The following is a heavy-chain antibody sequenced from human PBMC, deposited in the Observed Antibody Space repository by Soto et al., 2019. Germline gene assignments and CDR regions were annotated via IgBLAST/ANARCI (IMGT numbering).Heavy chain of an antibody. CDR1: GFTFSNYA. J-gene: IGHJ4*02. CDR2: LNGSGGST. V-gene: IGHV3-23*01. CDR3: ARGFSAGKGSPPDY. D-gene: IGHD3-10*01. Sequence: GGSLRLSCAASGFTFSNYAMTWVRQAPGKGLEWVSGLNGSGGSTSSADSVKGRFAISRDNSKNTLYLQMNGLRDGDTAVYYCARGFSAGKGSPPDYWCQGTLVTVSS.